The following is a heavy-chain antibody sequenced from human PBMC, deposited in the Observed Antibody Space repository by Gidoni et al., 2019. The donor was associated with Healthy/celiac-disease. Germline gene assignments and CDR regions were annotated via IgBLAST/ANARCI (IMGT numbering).Heavy chain of an antibody. V-gene: IGHV3-33*01. J-gene: IGHJ4*02. CDR3: ARDIDSSGYYALLDY. CDR2: IWYDGSNK. Sequence: LERVAVIWYDGSNKYYADSVKGRFTISRDNSKNTLYLQMNSLRAEDTAVYYCARDIDSSGYYALLDYWGQGTLVTVSS. D-gene: IGHD3-22*01.